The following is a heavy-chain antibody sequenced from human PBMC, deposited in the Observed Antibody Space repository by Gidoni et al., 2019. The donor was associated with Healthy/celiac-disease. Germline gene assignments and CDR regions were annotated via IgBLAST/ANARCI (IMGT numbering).Heavy chain of an antibody. J-gene: IGHJ4*02. Sequence: KGLEWMGIIYPGDSDTRYSPSFQGQVTISADKSISTAYLQWSSLKASDTAMYYCARGKGEYSSVLFDYWGQGTLVTVSS. V-gene: IGHV5-51*01. CDR3: ARGKGEYSSVLFDY. CDR2: IYPGDSDT. D-gene: IGHD6-19*01.